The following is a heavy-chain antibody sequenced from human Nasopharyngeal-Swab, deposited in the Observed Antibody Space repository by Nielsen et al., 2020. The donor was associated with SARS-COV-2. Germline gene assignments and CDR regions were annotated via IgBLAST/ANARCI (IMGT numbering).Heavy chain of an antibody. CDR1: GFTFSSYA. D-gene: IGHD6-6*01. V-gene: IGHV3-23*01. Sequence: GGSLRLSCAASGFTFSSYAMSWVRQAPGEGLEWVSAISGSSGRTYYADSVQGRFTISRDNSRNTLYLQMNSLRAEDTAVYYCAKALSPYSSSSSASDVWGQGTMVTDSS. J-gene: IGHJ3*01. CDR2: ISGSSGRT. CDR3: AKALSPYSSSSSASDV.